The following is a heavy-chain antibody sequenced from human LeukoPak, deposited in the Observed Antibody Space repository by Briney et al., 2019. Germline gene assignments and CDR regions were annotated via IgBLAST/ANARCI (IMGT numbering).Heavy chain of an antibody. CDR3: ASSITMVRGVIEYFQH. V-gene: IGHV3-48*03. CDR2: ISSSGSTI. D-gene: IGHD3-10*01. CDR1: GSTFSSYE. J-gene: IGHJ1*01. Sequence: GGSLRLSCAASGSTFSSYEMNWVRQAPGKGLEWVSYISSSGSTIYYADSVKGRFTISRDNAKNSLYLQMNSLRAEDTAVYYCASSITMVRGVIEYFQHWGQGTLVTVSP.